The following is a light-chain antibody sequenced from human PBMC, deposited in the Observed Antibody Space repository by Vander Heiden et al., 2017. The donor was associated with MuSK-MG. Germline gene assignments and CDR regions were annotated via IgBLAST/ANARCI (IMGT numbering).Light chain of an antibody. Sequence: QSVLTQPPSVAGDPGQSVPTSTTATSSYFGAVYYVHWSHQRPGTAPRLLIYVNSNRPSGVPDRFSVSKSVTSASLAITGLQAEDEADYYCQSYDSSLSGVVFGGGTKLTVL. J-gene: IGLJ2*01. CDR1: SSYFGAVYY. V-gene: IGLV1-40*01. CDR3: QSYDSSLSGVV. CDR2: VNS.